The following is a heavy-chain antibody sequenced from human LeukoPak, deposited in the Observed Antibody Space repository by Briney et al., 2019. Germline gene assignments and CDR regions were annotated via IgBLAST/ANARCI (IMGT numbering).Heavy chain of an antibody. V-gene: IGHV1-2*02. J-gene: IGHJ4*02. Sequence: ASVKVSCKASGYTFTSYYMHWVRQAPGQGLEWMGWINPNSGGTNYAQKFQGRVTMTRDTSISTAYMELSRLRSDDTAVYYCARDLGSSGWTIDYWGQGTLVTVSS. CDR1: GYTFTSYY. D-gene: IGHD6-19*01. CDR2: INPNSGGT. CDR3: ARDLGSSGWTIDY.